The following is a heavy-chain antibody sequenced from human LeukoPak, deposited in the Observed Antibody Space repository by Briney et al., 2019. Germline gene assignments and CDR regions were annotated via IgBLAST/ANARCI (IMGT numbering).Heavy chain of an antibody. CDR1: GFTFSSYA. D-gene: IGHD2-15*01. CDR3: ARAKIGGYCSGGSCYRAPLYYYYYMDV. Sequence: PGGSLRLSCAASGFTFSSYAMHWVRQAPGKGLEWVAVISYDGSNKYYADSVKGRFTISRDNSKNTLYLQMNSLRAEDTAVYYCARAKIGGYCSGGSCYRAPLYYYYYMDVWGKGTTVTVSS. CDR2: ISYDGSNK. V-gene: IGHV3-30*04. J-gene: IGHJ6*03.